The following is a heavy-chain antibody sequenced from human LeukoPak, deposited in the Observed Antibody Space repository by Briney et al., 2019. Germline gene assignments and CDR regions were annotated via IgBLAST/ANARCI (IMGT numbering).Heavy chain of an antibody. J-gene: IGHJ4*02. CDR3: AKNGRVRRVVKDLFDY. V-gene: IGHV1-46*01. D-gene: IGHD3-10*01. CDR2: INPRGGST. CDR1: GYTVTSHF. Sequence: ASVKVSCKASGYTVTSHFMHWVRQAPGQGLEWMGIINPRGGSTSYTQKFQGRVTMTSDRSTGTAYMELRSLRSDDTAVYYCAKNGRVRRVVKDLFDYWGQGTLVTVSS.